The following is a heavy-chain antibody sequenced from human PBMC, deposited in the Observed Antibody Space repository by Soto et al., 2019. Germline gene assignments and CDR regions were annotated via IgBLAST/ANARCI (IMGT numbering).Heavy chain of an antibody. Sequence: PSETLSLTCTVSGGYISSYYWSWIRQPPGKGLEWIGYIYYSGSTNYNPSLKSRVTISVDTSKNQFSLKLSSVTAADTAVYYCARGLWFGELSRGMDVWGQGTTVTVSS. CDR3: ARGLWFGELSRGMDV. D-gene: IGHD3-10*01. V-gene: IGHV4-59*01. CDR1: GGYISSYY. J-gene: IGHJ6*02. CDR2: IYYSGST.